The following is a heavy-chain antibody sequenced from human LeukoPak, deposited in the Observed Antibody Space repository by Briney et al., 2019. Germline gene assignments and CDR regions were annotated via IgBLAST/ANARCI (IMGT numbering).Heavy chain of an antibody. D-gene: IGHD5-18*01. CDR1: GFTFSNAW. J-gene: IGHJ4*02. CDR3: ARESWIQLWLGGFDY. V-gene: IGHV3-15*01. Sequence: GGSLRLSCAASGFTFSNAWMSWVRQAPGKGLEWVGRIKSKTDGGTTDYAAPVRGRFTISRDNSKNTLYLQMNSLRAEDTAVYYCARESWIQLWLGGFDYWGQGTLVTVSS. CDR2: IKSKTDGGTT.